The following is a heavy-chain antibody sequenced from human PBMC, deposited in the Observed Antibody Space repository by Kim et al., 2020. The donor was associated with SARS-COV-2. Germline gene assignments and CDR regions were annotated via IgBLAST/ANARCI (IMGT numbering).Heavy chain of an antibody. CDR3: ARELAAAERFAEY. V-gene: IGHV4-31*03. Sequence: SETLSLTCTVSGGSINSRDYYWSWIRQHPERGLGWIGYIYYSGSTYYSPSLRSRVTMSIDTSKNQFSLKLSSVTAADTALYYCARELAAAERFAEYWGQG. CDR1: GGSINSRDYY. CDR2: IYYSGST. J-gene: IGHJ4*02. D-gene: IGHD6-13*01.